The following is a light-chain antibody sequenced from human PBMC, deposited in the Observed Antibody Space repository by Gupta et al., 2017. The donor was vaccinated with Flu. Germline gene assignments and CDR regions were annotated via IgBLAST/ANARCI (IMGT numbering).Light chain of an antibody. CDR2: GAS. Sequence: EIVMTQSPDTLSVSPGERATLSCRASQSVSNNLAWYQHKPGRAPRLLIYGASTRVTGIADRFSGSGYGTEFTLTISSRQSEDFAVYYCQQYDDWPPITFGQGTLMEIK. CDR3: QQYDDWPPIT. J-gene: IGKJ5*01. V-gene: IGKV3-15*01. CDR1: QSVSNN.